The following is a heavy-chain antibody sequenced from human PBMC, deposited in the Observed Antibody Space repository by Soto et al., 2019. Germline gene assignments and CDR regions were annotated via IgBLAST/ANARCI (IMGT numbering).Heavy chain of an antibody. CDR2: ISYDGATQ. CDR3: ATKARVTNYLYYGMDV. CDR1: VLTFSTSG. Sequence: GGSLRLSCEVSVLTFSTSGMHWVRQAPGKGLEWLAVISYDGATQYYGDTVKGRFTISRDNSKNTLFLHMGRLRAEDTAMYYCATKARVTNYLYYGMDVWGLGTTVTVSS. J-gene: IGHJ6*02. D-gene: IGHD2-21*02. V-gene: IGHV3-30*03.